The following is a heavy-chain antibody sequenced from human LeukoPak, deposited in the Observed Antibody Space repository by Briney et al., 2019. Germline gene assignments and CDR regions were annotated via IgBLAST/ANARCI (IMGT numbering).Heavy chain of an antibody. Sequence: GSSVKVSCKASGGTFSSYAISWVRQATGQRLEWMGGIIPIFGTANYAQKFQGRVTITTDESTSTAYMELSSLRSEDTAVYYCARDLGQVGSGSYYLDYWGQGTLVTVSS. J-gene: IGHJ4*02. CDR1: GGTFSSYA. CDR2: IIPIFGTA. CDR3: ARDLGQVGSGSYYLDY. D-gene: IGHD3-10*01. V-gene: IGHV1-69*05.